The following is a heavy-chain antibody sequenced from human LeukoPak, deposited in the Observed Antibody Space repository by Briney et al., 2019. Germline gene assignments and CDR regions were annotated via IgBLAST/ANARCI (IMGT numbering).Heavy chain of an antibody. CDR1: GLTFSSYS. CDR3: AKGRCSSTSRYPVG. D-gene: IGHD2-2*01. Sequence: GGSLRLSCAASGLTFSSYSMNWVRQAPGKGLEWVSAISGSGGSTYYADSVKGRFTISRDNSKNTLYLQMNSLRAEDTAVYYCAKGRCSSTSRYPVGWGQGTLVTVSS. CDR2: ISGSGGST. J-gene: IGHJ4*02. V-gene: IGHV3-23*01.